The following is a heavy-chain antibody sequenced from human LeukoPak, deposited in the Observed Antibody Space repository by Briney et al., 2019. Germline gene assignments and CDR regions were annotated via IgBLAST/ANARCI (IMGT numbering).Heavy chain of an antibody. CDR3: ARHSLVGYCSGGSCYRGDYFDY. J-gene: IGHJ4*02. Sequence: SETLSLTCTVSGGSISSSSYYWGWLRQPPGKGLEWIGSIYYSGSTYYNPSLKSRVTISVDTSKNQFSLKLSSVTAADTAVYYCARHSLVGYCSGGSCYRGDYFDYWGQGTLVTVSA. CDR2: IYYSGST. CDR1: GGSISSSSYY. D-gene: IGHD2-15*01. V-gene: IGHV4-39*01.